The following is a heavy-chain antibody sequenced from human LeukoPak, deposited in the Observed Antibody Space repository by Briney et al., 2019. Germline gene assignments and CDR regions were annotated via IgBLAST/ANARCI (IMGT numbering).Heavy chain of an antibody. J-gene: IGHJ4*02. CDR3: ARGGGCSSTSCYFPHDY. V-gene: IGHV4-30-2*01. D-gene: IGHD2-2*01. CDR1: GGSIASDGYS. CDR2: IHHSGST. Sequence: KPSETLSLTCAVSGGSIASDGYSWNWIRQPPGKGLEWIRCIHHSGSTNYNPSLKSRVTISVDTSKNQFSLKLSSVTAADTAVYYCARGGGCSSTSCYFPHDYWGQGTLVTVSS.